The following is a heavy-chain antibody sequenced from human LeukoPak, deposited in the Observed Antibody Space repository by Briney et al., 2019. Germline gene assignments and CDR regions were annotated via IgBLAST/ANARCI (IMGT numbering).Heavy chain of an antibody. J-gene: IGHJ4*02. Sequence: GGSLRLSCAASGFTISSSYMSWVRQVPGKGLEWVSYIYGADTVYYADFVKDRFTISRDSNRNILYLQMNSLRADDTAVYYCARGARGAYFDYWGQGTLVTVSS. V-gene: IGHV3-66*01. CDR2: IYGADTV. CDR3: ARGARGAYFDY. CDR1: GFTISSSY. D-gene: IGHD4/OR15-4a*01.